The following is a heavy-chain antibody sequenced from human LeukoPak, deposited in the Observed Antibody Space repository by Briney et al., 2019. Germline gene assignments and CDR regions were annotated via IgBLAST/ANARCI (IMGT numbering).Heavy chain of an antibody. CDR1: GYTFTIYD. D-gene: IGHD3-10*01. V-gene: IGHV1-8*03. CDR2: MNPNSGNT. Sequence: ASVTVSFKSSGYTFTIYDINWVRQAPGQGLEWMGWMNPNSGNTGYAQKFQGRVTITRNTSISTAYMELSSLRSEDTAVYYCARAGAGYYYYMDVWGKGTTVTVSS. CDR3: ARAGAGYYYYMDV. J-gene: IGHJ6*03.